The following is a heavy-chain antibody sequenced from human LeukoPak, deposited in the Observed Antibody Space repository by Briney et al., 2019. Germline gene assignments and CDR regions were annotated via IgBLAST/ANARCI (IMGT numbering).Heavy chain of an antibody. V-gene: IGHV5-51*01. CDR2: IYPGDSDT. J-gene: IGHJ4*02. CDR3: ARCYRDYYDSSGYYYFDY. D-gene: IGHD3-22*01. CDR1: GYSFTSYW. Sequence: GESLKISCKGSGYSFTSYWIGWVRQMPGKGLEWMGIIYPGDSDTRYSPSFQGQVTISADKSISTAYLQWSSLKASDTAMYYCARCYRDYYDSSGYYYFDYWGQGTLVTVSS.